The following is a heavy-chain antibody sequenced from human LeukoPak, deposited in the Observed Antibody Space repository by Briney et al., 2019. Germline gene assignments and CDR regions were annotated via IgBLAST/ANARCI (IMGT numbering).Heavy chain of an antibody. CDR2: IIYDGSNK. D-gene: IGHD6-6*01. J-gene: IGHJ4*02. CDR3: ARVVVSSSSDYFDY. V-gene: IGHV3-30*03. Sequence: GGSLRLSCTASGFTFAGYGMHWVRQAPGKGLEWVALIIYDGSNKYHVDSVKGRFTVSRDNSKNTLYLQMNSLRAEDTAVYYCARVVVSSSSDYFDYWGQGTLVTVSS. CDR1: GFTFAGYG.